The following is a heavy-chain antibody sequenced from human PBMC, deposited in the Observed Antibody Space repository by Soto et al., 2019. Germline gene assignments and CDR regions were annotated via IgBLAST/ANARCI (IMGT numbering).Heavy chain of an antibody. Sequence: VQLVESGGGLVQPGGSLRLSCAASGFTVSSNYMNWVRQAPGKGLERVSIIYGAASTYYADSVKGRITISRDNSKNTLYLQMNILRAEDTAVYYCARDGPSRSRYYFDYWGQGTLVTVSS. V-gene: IGHV3-66*01. CDR1: GFTVSSNY. D-gene: IGHD6-13*01. CDR2: IYGAAST. J-gene: IGHJ4*02. CDR3: ARDGPSRSRYYFDY.